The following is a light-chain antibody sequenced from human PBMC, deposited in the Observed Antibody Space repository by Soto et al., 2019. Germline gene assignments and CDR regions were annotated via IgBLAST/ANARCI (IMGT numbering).Light chain of an antibody. V-gene: IGKV1-5*01. CDR3: LQYNASYRT. CDR1: QPISGW. CDR2: DAS. J-gene: IGKJ1*01. Sequence: DIQMTQSHSTLSAYVGDTVTITCRASQPISGWLAWYQQRPGKAPNLLIFDASPLESGVPARFSGSGSGTPFTLTISSLQADDFATYFCLQYNASYRTFDQGTMVEIK.